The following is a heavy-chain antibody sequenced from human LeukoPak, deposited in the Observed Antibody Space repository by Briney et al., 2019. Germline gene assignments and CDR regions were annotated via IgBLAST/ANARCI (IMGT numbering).Heavy chain of an antibody. J-gene: IGHJ4*02. CDR2: ISSSSSYI. CDR1: GFTFSSYS. D-gene: IGHD6-19*01. Sequence: GGSLRLSCAASGFTFSSYSMNRVRQAPGKGLEWVSSISSSSSYIYYADSVKGRFTISRDNAKNSLYLQMNSLRAEDTAVYYCARAKAVAGYFDYWGQGTLVTVSS. CDR3: ARAKAVAGYFDY. V-gene: IGHV3-21*01.